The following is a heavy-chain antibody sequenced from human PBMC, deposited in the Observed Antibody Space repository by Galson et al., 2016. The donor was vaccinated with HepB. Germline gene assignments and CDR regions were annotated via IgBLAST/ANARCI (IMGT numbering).Heavy chain of an antibody. J-gene: IGHJ4*02. V-gene: IGHV1-69*13. CDR3: ARATSPYYHDSSGYYPSAGVAY. D-gene: IGHD3-22*01. Sequence: SVKVSCKASGGSFSSSAINWVRQAPGQGLEWVGGIIPIFGTPNYAQKFQGRVRITADESTSTGYMELSSLRSDDTAVYYCARATSPYYHDSSGYYPSAGVAYWGQGTLVTVSS. CDR2: IIPIFGTP. CDR1: GGSFSSSA.